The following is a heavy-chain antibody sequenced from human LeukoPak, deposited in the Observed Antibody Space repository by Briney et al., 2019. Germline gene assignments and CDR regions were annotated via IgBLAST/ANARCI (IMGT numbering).Heavy chain of an antibody. CDR2: ISYDGSNK. J-gene: IGHJ6*02. CDR1: GFTFSSYA. V-gene: IGHV3-30*04. CDR3: ARDQMRARIAAAGTPYYYYGMDV. Sequence: GGSLRLSCAASGFTFSSYAMHWVRQAPGKGLEWVAVISYDGSNKYYADSVKGRFTISRDNPKNTLYLQMNSLRAEDTAVYYCARDQMRARIAAAGTPYYYYGMDVWGQGTTVTVSS. D-gene: IGHD6-13*01.